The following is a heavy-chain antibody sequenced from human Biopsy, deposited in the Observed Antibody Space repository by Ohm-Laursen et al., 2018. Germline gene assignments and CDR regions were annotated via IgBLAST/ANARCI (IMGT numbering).Heavy chain of an antibody. CDR3: ARDCNGDNCGVDF. V-gene: IGHV1-69*04. J-gene: IGHJ4*02. D-gene: IGHD2-15*01. Sequence: SSVKVSCKASGDTFTTSAINWVRQAPGQGLECMGRIIPLIGLTNYAQKFQGRVTITADKFTNTVYMELSSLRSDDTAVYFCARDCNGDNCGVDFWGQGTLVTIS. CDR1: GDTFTTSA. CDR2: IIPLIGLT.